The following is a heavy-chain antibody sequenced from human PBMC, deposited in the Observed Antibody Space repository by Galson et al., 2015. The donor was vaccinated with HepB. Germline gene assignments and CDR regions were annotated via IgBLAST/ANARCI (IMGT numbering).Heavy chain of an antibody. J-gene: IGHJ4*02. D-gene: IGHD3-22*01. CDR2: IKSKTDGETR. CDR3: TTDGGGYYHYFDS. CDR1: GFTFSNAW. V-gene: IGHV3-15*01. Sequence: SLRLSCAASGFTFSNAWMSWVRQAPGKGLEWVGRIKSKTDGETRDYAAPVKGRFIISRDDSKNTLYLQMNSLKTEDTAVYYCTTDGGGYYHYFDSWGQGTLVTVSS.